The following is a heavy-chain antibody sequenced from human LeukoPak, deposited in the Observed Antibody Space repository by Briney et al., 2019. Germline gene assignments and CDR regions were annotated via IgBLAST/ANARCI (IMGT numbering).Heavy chain of an antibody. CDR3: AKGGQDFDFWRFDL. CDR1: GFTFTDSA. J-gene: IGHJ5*02. Sequence: GGSLRLSCAASGFTFTDSAVSWVRQSPGEGLHWISSISDTGGRTYYADAVKGRFTITRDNARNTVNLQMTSLRAGDTARYFCAKGGQDFDFWRFDLWGQGILVTASS. CDR2: ISDTGGRT. D-gene: IGHD3-3*01. V-gene: IGHV3-23*01.